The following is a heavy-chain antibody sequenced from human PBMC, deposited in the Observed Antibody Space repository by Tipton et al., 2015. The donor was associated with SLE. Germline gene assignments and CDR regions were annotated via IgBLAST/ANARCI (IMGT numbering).Heavy chain of an antibody. CDR1: GFTFSDYY. CDR3: AKAGLNYCGDY. Sequence: SLRLSCAASGFTFSDYYMSWIRQAPGKGLEYISYISGSGTVIYYADSVKGRFTISRDNSKNSLYLQMNSLRAEDTALYYCAKAGLNYCGDYWGQGTLVAVSS. CDR2: ISGSGTVI. J-gene: IGHJ4*02. V-gene: IGHV3-11*01. D-gene: IGHD3-10*01.